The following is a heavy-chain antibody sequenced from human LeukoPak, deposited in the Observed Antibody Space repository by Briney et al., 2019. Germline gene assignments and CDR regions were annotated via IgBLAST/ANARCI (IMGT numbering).Heavy chain of an antibody. CDR2: ISAYNGNT. CDR3: ARVANYYDSSGRGYYMDA. Sequence: ASVKVSCKASGYTFTSYGISWVRQAPGQGLEWMGWISAYNGNTNYAQKLQGRVTMTTDTSTSTAYMELRSLRSDDTAVYYCARVANYYDSSGRGYYMDAWGKGTTVTVSS. V-gene: IGHV1-18*01. J-gene: IGHJ6*03. D-gene: IGHD3-22*01. CDR1: GYTFTSYG.